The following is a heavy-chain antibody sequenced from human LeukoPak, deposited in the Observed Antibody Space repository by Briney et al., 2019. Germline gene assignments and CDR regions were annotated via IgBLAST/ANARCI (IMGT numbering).Heavy chain of an antibody. CDR3: PRVDYEENWFDP. J-gene: IGHJ5*02. V-gene: IGHV4-30-2*01. Sequence: SETLSLTCTVSGGSISSGGYYWSWIRQPPGKGLEWIGYIYHSGSTYYNPSLKSRVTISVDRSKNQFSLKLSSVTAADTAMYYCPRVDYEENWFDPWGQGTLVTVSS. D-gene: IGHD3-16*01. CDR2: IYHSGST. CDR1: GGSISSGGYY.